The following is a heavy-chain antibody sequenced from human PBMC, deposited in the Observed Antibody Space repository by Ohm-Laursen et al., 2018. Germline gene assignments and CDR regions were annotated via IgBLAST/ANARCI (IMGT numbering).Heavy chain of an antibody. CDR1: GFTFDDYA. V-gene: IGHV3-9*01. CDR3: ARGTEIFDY. D-gene: IGHD1-7*01. J-gene: IGHJ4*02. CDR2: ISWNSGTI. Sequence: SLRLSCAASGFTFDDYAIHWVRQAPGKGLEWVSGISWNSGTIGYADSVKGRFTISRDNAKNTLYLQMNSLRAEDTAVYYCARGTEIFDYWGQGTLVTVSS.